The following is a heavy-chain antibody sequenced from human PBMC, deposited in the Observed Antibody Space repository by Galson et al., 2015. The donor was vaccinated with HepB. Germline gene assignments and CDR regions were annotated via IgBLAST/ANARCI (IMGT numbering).Heavy chain of an antibody. CDR3: ARGLGRASVSHYTFWSAYDVCDY. D-gene: IGHD3-3*01. CDR1: GFTFSDYA. CDR2: LSRSGEST. Sequence: SLRLSCAASGFTFSDYAMTWVRQAPGKGLEWVSGLSRSGESTYSADSVKGRFTISRDNSKNTLFLQMDNLRVEDTALYYCARGLGRASVSHYTFWSAYDVCDYWGQGALVTVSS. J-gene: IGHJ4*02. V-gene: IGHV3-23*01.